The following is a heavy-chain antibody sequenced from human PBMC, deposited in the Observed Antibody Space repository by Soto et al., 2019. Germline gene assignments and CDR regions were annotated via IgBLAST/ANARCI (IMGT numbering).Heavy chain of an antibody. V-gene: IGHV3-23*01. CDR3: AKVSSSWYAGFFDL. CDR2: LSDSGGSI. Sequence: EVQLLESGGGLVQPGGSLRLSCKASGFTFSRLAMTWVRQAPGNGLEWVSGLSDSGGSIYYADSVKGRFTISRDNSMNTLYLQMNTLRAEDTAIYYCAKVSSSWYAGFFDLWGQGTLVTVSS. J-gene: IGHJ4*02. D-gene: IGHD6-13*01. CDR1: GFTFSRLA.